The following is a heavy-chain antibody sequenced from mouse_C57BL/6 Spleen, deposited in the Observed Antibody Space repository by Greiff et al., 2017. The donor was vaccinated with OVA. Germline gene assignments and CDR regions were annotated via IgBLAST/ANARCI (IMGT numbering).Heavy chain of an antibody. D-gene: IGHD2-2*01. V-gene: IGHV1-82*01. CDR3: ARGDMVTTWFAD. Sequence: QVQLQQSGPELVKPGASVKISCKASGYAFSSSWMNWVKQRPGKGLEWLGRIYPGDGDTNYNGKFTGKATLTADKSSSTAYMQLSSLTSEDSAVYCGARGDMVTTWFADWGQGTLVTVSA. CDR1: GYAFSSSW. CDR2: IYPGDGDT. J-gene: IGHJ3*01.